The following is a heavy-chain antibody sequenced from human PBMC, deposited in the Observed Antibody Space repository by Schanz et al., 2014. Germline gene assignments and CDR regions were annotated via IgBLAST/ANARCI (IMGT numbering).Heavy chain of an antibody. CDR1: GFTFSSYT. CDR3: ARAEINSGYARYYYGMDV. J-gene: IGHJ6*02. V-gene: IGHV3-21*01. CDR2: ISSTSTYL. D-gene: IGHD5-12*01. Sequence: EVQLVESGGGLVKPGDSLRLSCAASGFTFSSYTMKWVRQAPGKGLEWVSSISSTSTYLYYADSVKGRFTISRDSARNSLYLQMSSLRAEDTAVYYCARAEINSGYARYYYGMDVWGQGTTVTVSS.